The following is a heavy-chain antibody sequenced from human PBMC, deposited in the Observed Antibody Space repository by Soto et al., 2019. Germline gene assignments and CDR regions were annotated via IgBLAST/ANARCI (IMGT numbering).Heavy chain of an antibody. J-gene: IGHJ1*01. D-gene: IGHD3-10*01. CDR1: GGSISSGGYY. CDR2: IHHRGGT. Sequence: QVQLQESGPGLVKASQTLSLTCNVSGGSISSGGYYWTWIRQHPGKGLEWIGNIHHRGGTFYNTSLKSRVSTSVDTSKNQFSLKLSSVTAADTAVYFCVRGVLSWGQGTLVTVSS. CDR3: VRGVLS. V-gene: IGHV4-31*03.